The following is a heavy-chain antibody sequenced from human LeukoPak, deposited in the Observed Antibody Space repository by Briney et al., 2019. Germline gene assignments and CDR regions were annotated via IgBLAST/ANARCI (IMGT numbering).Heavy chain of an antibody. J-gene: IGHJ4*02. CDR3: ARRWGSWYFDY. D-gene: IGHD3-16*01. CDR2: IYYSGST. V-gene: IGHV4-39*01. Sequence: SETLSLTCTVSGGSISSSSYYWGWIRQPPGKGLEWIGSIYYSGSTYYNPSLKSRVTISVDTSKNQFSLKLSSVTATDTAVYYCARRWGSWYFDYWGQGTLVTVSS. CDR1: GGSISSSSYY.